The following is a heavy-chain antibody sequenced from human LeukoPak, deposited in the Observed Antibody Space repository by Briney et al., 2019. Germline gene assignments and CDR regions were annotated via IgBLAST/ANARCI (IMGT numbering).Heavy chain of an antibody. CDR2: IYYSGST. J-gene: IGHJ6*03. V-gene: IGHV4-39*01. D-gene: IGHD2-15*01. Sequence: SETLSLTCTVSGGSISSSSYYWGWIRQPPGKGLEWIGSIYYSGSTYSNPSLQSRVTISVDTSKNQFSLKLNSVTAADTAVYYCASFYCSGGSCYQYYSYYYMDVWGKGTTVTISS. CDR1: GGSISSSSYY. CDR3: ASFYCSGGSCYQYYSYYYMDV.